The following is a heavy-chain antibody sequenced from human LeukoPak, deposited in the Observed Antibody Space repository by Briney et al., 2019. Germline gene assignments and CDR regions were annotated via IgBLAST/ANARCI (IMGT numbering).Heavy chain of an antibody. CDR2: INHSGST. J-gene: IGHJ4*02. Sequence: SETLSLTCAVYGGSFSGYYWSWIRQPPGKGLEWIGEINHSGSTNYNPSLKSRVTISVDTSKNQFSLKLSSVTAADTVVYYCARGPLAVAGTTPLDYWGQGTLVTVSS. V-gene: IGHV4-34*01. CDR1: GGSFSGYY. D-gene: IGHD6-19*01. CDR3: ARGPLAVAGTTPLDY.